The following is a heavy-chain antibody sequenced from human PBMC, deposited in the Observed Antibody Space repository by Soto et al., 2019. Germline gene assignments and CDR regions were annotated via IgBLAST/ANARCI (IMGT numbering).Heavy chain of an antibody. J-gene: IGHJ6*02. V-gene: IGHV3-30*18. CDR1: GFTFSSYG. CDR3: ANYPLFGAVPTSDYYYYGMDV. CDR2: ISYDGSNK. Sequence: SCAASGFTFSSYGMHWVRQAPGKGLEWVAVISYDGSNKYYADSVKGRFTISRDNSKNTLYLQMNSLRAEDTAVYYCANYPLFGAVPTSDYYYYGMDVWGQGTTVTVSS. D-gene: IGHD3-16*01.